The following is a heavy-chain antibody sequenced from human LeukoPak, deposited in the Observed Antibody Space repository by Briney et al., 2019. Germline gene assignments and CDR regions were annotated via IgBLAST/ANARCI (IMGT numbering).Heavy chain of an antibody. CDR2: IRYDGRNK. Sequence: GGSLRLSCAAAGLTFSNYGMHWVRQAPGKRLQWVAYIRYDGRNKYPADSVKGRFTIYRDNSKSTLYLQMNSLRPEDTAVYYCAKGGSNNWSFDNWGQGTLVTVSS. J-gene: IGHJ4*02. V-gene: IGHV3-30*02. CDR1: GLTFSNYG. D-gene: IGHD1-1*01. CDR3: AKGGSNNWSFDN.